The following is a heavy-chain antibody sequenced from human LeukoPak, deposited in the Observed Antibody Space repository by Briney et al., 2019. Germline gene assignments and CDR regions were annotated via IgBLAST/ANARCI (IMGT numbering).Heavy chain of an antibody. V-gene: IGHV3-23*01. D-gene: IGHD3-10*01. CDR1: GFTFSSYA. Sequence: GGSLRLSCAASGFTFSSYAMNWVRQAPGKGLEWVSGISGNGGSTYYADSVKGRFTISRDNSKDTLYLQMNSLRAEDTAVYYCAKRSRRLTIVRGVPREDVWGQGTTVTVSS. CDR2: ISGNGGST. J-gene: IGHJ6*02. CDR3: AKRSRRLTIVRGVPREDV.